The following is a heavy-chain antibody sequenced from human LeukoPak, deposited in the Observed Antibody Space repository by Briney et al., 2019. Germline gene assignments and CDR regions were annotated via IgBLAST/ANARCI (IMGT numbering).Heavy chain of an antibody. Sequence: PSETLSLTCTVSGGPISSYYWSWIRQPPGKGLEWIGYIYYSGSTNYNPSLKSRVTISVDTSKNQISLKLSSVTAADTAVYYCASQVNDAFDIWGQGTMVTVPS. CDR2: IYYSGST. V-gene: IGHV4-59*01. J-gene: IGHJ3*02. CDR1: GGPISSYY. CDR3: ASQVNDAFDI.